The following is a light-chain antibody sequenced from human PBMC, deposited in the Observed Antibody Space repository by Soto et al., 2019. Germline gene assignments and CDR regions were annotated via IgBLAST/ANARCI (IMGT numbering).Light chain of an antibody. Sequence: QSALTQPASVSGSPGQSITISCTGTSSDVGGYKYVSWYRQHPGKAPKLMIYEVSYRPSGVSNRFSGSKSGNTASLTISGLQAEDEADYYCSSYTTSNTLVFGTGTKVTVL. V-gene: IGLV2-14*01. J-gene: IGLJ1*01. CDR3: SSYTTSNTLV. CDR1: SSDVGGYKY. CDR2: EVS.